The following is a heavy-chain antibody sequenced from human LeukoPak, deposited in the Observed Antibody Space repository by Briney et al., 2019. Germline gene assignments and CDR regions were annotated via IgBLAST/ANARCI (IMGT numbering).Heavy chain of an antibody. V-gene: IGHV4-59*08. CDR3: ARHGGSYSFDY. CDR1: GGSINNYY. Sequence: SETQSLTCTVSGGSINNYYWSWIRQPPGKGLEWIGYVYDSGSTNYNPSLKSRVTISIDTSTNQFSLKMTSVTASDTALYYCARHGGSYSFDYWGQGTLVTVPS. CDR2: VYDSGST. D-gene: IGHD1-26*01. J-gene: IGHJ4*02.